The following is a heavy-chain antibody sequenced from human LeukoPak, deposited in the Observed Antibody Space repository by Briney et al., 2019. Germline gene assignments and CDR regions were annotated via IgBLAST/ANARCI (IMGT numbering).Heavy chain of an antibody. CDR1: GFTFNKYA. V-gene: IGHV3-23*01. Sequence: GGSLRLSCAASGFTFNKYAMTWVRQAPGKGLVWVAVISASGDNTDYADSVKGRFTISRDNSKNTLSLQMNSLRVEDTTVYYCAKVVGTGTTPTDYWGQGTLVTVSS. CDR2: ISASGDNT. CDR3: AKVVGTGTTPTDY. J-gene: IGHJ4*02. D-gene: IGHD1-1*01.